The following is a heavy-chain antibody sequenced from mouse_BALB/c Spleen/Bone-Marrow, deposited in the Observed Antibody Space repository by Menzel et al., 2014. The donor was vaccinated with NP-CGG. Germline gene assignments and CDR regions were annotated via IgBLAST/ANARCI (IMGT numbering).Heavy chain of an antibody. CDR3: ARHAYYDQTEVSFVY. CDR2: ISGGGSYT. Sequence: EVKLMESGGGLVKSGGSLKLSCAASGFIFSNYGMSLVRQTPEKRLEWVATISGGGSYTFYSDSMKGRFTISRDNAKNNLYLQLSSLRSEDTALYYCARHAYYDQTEVSFVYWGQGTLVTVSA. J-gene: IGHJ3*01. V-gene: IGHV5-9-2*01. CDR1: GFIFSNYG. D-gene: IGHD2-4*01.